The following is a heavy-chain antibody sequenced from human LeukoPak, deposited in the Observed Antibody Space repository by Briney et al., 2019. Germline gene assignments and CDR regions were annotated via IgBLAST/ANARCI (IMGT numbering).Heavy chain of an antibody. V-gene: IGHV3-48*02. J-gene: IGHJ5*02. CDR1: GXTFSSYS. Sequence: PGGSLRLSCAASGXTFSSYSMNWVRQAPGKGLEWVSYISSSSSSEYYTDSVKGRFTISRDNAKNSLYLQMNSLRDEDTAVYYCARADVVPFAPSQKNWFDPWGQGTLVTVSS. CDR3: ARADVVPFAPSQKNWFDP. CDR2: ISSSSSSE. D-gene: IGHD2-2*01.